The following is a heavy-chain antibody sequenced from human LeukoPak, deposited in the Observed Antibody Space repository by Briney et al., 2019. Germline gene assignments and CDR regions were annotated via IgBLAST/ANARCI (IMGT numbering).Heavy chain of an antibody. CDR3: ARDRDVDTAMAIDY. CDR1: GYTFTSYG. Sequence: ASVKVSCKASGYTFTSYGISWVRQAPGQGLEWMGWISAYNGNTNYAQKLQGRVTMTTDTSTSTAYMELRSLRSDDTAVYYCARDRDVDTAMAIDYWGQGTLVTVSS. J-gene: IGHJ4*02. CDR2: ISAYNGNT. D-gene: IGHD5-18*01. V-gene: IGHV1-18*01.